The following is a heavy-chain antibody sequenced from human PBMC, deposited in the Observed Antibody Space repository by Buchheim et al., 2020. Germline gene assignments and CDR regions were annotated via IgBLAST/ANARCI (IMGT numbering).Heavy chain of an antibody. CDR2: IYYSGST. J-gene: IGHJ6*02. CDR3: ARGGVGVVITSYYYYGMDV. V-gene: IGHV4-59*01. Sequence: QVQLQESGPGLVKPSETLSLTCTVFGGSISSYYWSWIRQPPGKGLEWIGYIYYSGSTNYNPSLKSRVTISVDTSKNQFSLKLSSVTAADTAVYYCARGGVGVVITSYYYYGMDVWGQGTT. CDR1: GGSISSYY. D-gene: IGHD3-3*01.